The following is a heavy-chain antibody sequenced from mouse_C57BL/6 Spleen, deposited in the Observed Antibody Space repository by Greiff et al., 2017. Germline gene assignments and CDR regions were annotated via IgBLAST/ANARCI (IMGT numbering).Heavy chain of an antibody. V-gene: IGHV1-80*01. CDR1: GYAFSSYW. CDR3: ARGWDRYYYAMDY. D-gene: IGHD3-3*01. CDR2: IYPGDGDT. J-gene: IGHJ4*01. Sequence: ESGAELVKPGASVKISCKASGYAFSSYWMNWVKQRPGKGLEWIGQIYPGDGDTNYNGKFKGKATLTADKSSSTAYMQLSSLTSEDSAVYFCARGWDRYYYAMDYWGQGTSVTVSS.